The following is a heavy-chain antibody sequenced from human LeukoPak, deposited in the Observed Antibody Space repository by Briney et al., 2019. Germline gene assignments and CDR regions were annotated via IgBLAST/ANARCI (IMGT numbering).Heavy chain of an antibody. V-gene: IGHV4-61*02. CDR1: GGSISSGSYY. Sequence: SQTLSLTCTVSGGSISSGSYYWSWIRQPAGKGLEWIGRIYTSGSTNYNPSLKSRVTISVDTSKNQFSLKLGSVTAADTAVYYCASNPTEGWFDPWGQGTLVTVSS. J-gene: IGHJ5*02. CDR2: IYTSGST. D-gene: IGHD4-17*01. CDR3: ASNPTEGWFDP.